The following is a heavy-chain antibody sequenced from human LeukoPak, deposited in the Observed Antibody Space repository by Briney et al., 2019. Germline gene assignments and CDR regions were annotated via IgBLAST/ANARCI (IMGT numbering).Heavy chain of an antibody. J-gene: IGHJ4*02. CDR2: ISAYNGNT. Sequence: VASVKVSCKASGYTFTSYGISWVRQAPGQGLEWMGWISAYNGNTNYAQKLQGRVTMTTDTSTSTAYMELSSLRSEDTAVYYCARGRIVVVPAAKTHAHTSLDYWGQGTLVTVSS. V-gene: IGHV1-18*01. CDR3: ARGRIVVVPAAKTHAHTSLDY. D-gene: IGHD2-2*01. CDR1: GYTFTSYG.